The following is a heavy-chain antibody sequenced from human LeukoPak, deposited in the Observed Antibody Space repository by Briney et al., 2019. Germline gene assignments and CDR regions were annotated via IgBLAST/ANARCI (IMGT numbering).Heavy chain of an antibody. CDR1: GFTFSSYE. CDR2: ISSSGSNI. J-gene: IGHJ4*02. CDR3: ARDGDIVATICYFDY. D-gene: IGHD5-12*01. V-gene: IGHV3-48*03. Sequence: PGGSLRLSCAASGFTFSSYEMNWVRQAPGKGLEWVSYISSSGSNIYYADSVKGRFTISRDNAKNSLYLQMNSLRAEDTAVYYCARDGDIVATICYFDYWGQGTLVTVSS.